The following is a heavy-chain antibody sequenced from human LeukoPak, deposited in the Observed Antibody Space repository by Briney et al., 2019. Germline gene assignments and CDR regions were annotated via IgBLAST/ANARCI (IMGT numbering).Heavy chain of an antibody. J-gene: IGHJ4*02. V-gene: IGHV3-30-3*01. Sequence: GASVKVSCKASGGTFSSYAMHWVRQAPGKGLEWVAVISYDGSNKYYADSVKGRFTISRDNSKNTLYLQMNSLRAEDTAVYYCARGGQQWLVRPFDYWGQGTLVTVSS. CDR1: GGTFSSYA. D-gene: IGHD6-19*01. CDR2: ISYDGSNK. CDR3: ARGGQQWLVRPFDY.